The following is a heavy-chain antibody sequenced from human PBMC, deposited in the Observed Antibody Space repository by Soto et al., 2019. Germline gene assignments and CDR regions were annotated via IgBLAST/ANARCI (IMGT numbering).Heavy chain of an antibody. CDR1: GGTFSSYA. CDR2: IIPIFGTA. Sequence: QVQLVQSGAEVKKPGSSVKVSCKASGGTFSSYAISWVRQAPGQGLEWMGGIIPIFGTANYAQKFQGSVTMTADEATSTAYMKLSRLRSEDTAVYYCARDSRGYYDSSGYYYFDLVYWGQGTLVTVSS. V-gene: IGHV1-69*19. J-gene: IGHJ4*02. D-gene: IGHD3-22*01. CDR3: ARDSRGYYDSSGYYYFDLVY.